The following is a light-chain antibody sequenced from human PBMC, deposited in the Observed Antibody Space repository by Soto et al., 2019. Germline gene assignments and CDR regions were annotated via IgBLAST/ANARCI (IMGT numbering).Light chain of an antibody. J-gene: IGLJ1*01. CDR1: SSDVGGYNY. CDR3: SSSTSSSTLGV. Sequence: QSVLTQPASVSGSPGQSITISCTGTSSDVGGYNYVSWYQQHPGKAPKLMIYDVSNRPSGVSNRFSGSKSGNTASLTISGLQAEDEADYYCSSSTSSSTLGVFGTATKSPS. CDR2: DVS. V-gene: IGLV2-14*01.